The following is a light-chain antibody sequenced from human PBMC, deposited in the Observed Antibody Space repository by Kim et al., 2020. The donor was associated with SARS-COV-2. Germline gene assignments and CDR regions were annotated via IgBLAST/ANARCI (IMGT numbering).Light chain of an antibody. CDR1: PNLVIC. CDR3: QKTYSSPWS. Sequence: DIQMTQSPPSLPASLGDTVTITCRATPNLVICVNWNQQTPGKAPELLIHASSKLQSGVPARLSGSGSGPDFTLTISTLQPEDFGTIYCQKTYSSPWSFGQGTKVDIK. J-gene: IGKJ1*01. V-gene: IGKV1-39*01. CDR2: ASS.